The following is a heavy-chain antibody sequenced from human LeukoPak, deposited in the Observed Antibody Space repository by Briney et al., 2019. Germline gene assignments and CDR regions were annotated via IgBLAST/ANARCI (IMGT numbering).Heavy chain of an antibody. J-gene: IGHJ4*02. CDR3: ARIVQWPKGFDH. CDR1: GFTFSTYA. V-gene: IGHV3-23*01. CDR2: ISIGGNT. D-gene: IGHD6-19*01. Sequence: PGRSLRLSCAASGFTFSTYAMTWVRQAPGKGLEYVSAISIGGNTFYADSVKGRFTISRDNSKNTLYLQMSSLRVEDTAAYYCARIVQWPKGFDHWGQGTLVTVSS.